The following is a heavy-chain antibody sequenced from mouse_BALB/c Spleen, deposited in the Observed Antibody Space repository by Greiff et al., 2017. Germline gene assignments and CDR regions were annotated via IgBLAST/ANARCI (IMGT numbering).Heavy chain of an antibody. J-gene: IGHJ4*01. CDR2: ISSGGST. Sequence: EVKLVESGGGLVKPGGSLKLSCAASGFTFSSYAMSWVRQTPEKRLEWVASISSGGSTYYPDSVKGRFTISRDNARNILYLQMSSLRSEDTAMYYCARDDGYYGYAMDYWGQGTSVTVSS. V-gene: IGHV5-6-5*01. CDR1: GFTFSSYA. CDR3: ARDDGYYGYAMDY. D-gene: IGHD2-3*01.